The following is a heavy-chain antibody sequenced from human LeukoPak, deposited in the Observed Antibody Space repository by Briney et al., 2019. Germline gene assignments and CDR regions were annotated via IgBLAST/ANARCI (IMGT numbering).Heavy chain of an antibody. Sequence: QTGGSLRLSCAASGFAFSSFWMTWVRQAPGKGLEWVANINQDGSEKYYVDSVKGRFTISRDNAKNSVYLQMNSLRAEDTAVYYCARGGIQVSGIDEFDYWGQGTLVTVSS. V-gene: IGHV3-7*04. J-gene: IGHJ4*02. CDR1: GFAFSSFW. D-gene: IGHD6-19*01. CDR3: ARGGIQVSGIDEFDY. CDR2: INQDGSEK.